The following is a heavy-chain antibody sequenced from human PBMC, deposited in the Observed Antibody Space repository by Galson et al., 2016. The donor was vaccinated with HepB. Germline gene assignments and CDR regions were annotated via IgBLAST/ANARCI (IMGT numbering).Heavy chain of an antibody. V-gene: IGHV4-61*02. Sequence: TLSLTCSVSGDSISGTASYWSWVRQPAGRGLEWIGRIYASGSTTYNPSLQSRVTISVDTSKNHVYLNLISVSTADTALYFCVSGPHRQVTDFWGRGTLVTVSS. CDR3: VSGPHRQVTDF. D-gene: IGHD6-25*01. J-gene: IGHJ4*02. CDR2: IYASGST. CDR1: GDSISGTASY.